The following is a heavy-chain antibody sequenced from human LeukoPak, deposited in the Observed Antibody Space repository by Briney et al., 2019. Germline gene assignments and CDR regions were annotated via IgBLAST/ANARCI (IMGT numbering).Heavy chain of an antibody. J-gene: IGHJ6*02. D-gene: IGHD4-17*01. Sequence: SETLSLTCTVSGGSISSYYWSWIRQPPGKGLGWIGYIYYSGSTNYNPSLKSRVTISVDTSKNQFSLKLSSVTAADTAVYYCARGRGGGYYGDYYYYGMDVWGQGTTVTVSS. V-gene: IGHV4-59*01. CDR2: IYYSGST. CDR1: GGSISSYY. CDR3: ARGRGGGYYGDYYYYGMDV.